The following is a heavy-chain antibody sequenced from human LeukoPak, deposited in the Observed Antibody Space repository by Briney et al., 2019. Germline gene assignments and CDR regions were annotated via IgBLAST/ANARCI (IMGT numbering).Heavy chain of an antibody. Sequence: SETLSLTCTVSGGSISSYYWSWIRQPPVKGLEWIGYIYYSGSTNYNPSLKSRVTISVDTSKNQFSLKLSSVTAADTAVYYCAGIYCSGGSCYLRYWGQGTLVTVSS. CDR3: AGIYCSGGSCYLRY. J-gene: IGHJ4*02. D-gene: IGHD2-15*01. CDR2: IYYSGST. V-gene: IGHV4-59*08. CDR1: GGSISSYY.